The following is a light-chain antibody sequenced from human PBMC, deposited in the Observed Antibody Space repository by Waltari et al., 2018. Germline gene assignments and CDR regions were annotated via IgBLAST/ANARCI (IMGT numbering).Light chain of an antibody. CDR2: GAS. CDR1: QSVTTN. CDR3: QQYNDWPPWT. Sequence: EIVMTQSPASLSLSPGERVTPSCRASQSVTTNLALYQQKPGQAPRLLIYGASTRAAGIPARFSGSGSGTEFTLTISGLQSEDFAFYYCQQYNDWPPWTFGQGTKVEIK. J-gene: IGKJ1*01. V-gene: IGKV3-15*01.